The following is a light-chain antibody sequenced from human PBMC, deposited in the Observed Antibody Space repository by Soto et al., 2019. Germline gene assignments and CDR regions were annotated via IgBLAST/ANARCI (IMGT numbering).Light chain of an antibody. CDR1: QSVSSY. CDR3: QQRSNWPLLT. Sequence: EIVLTQSPATLSLSPGERATLSCRASQSVSSYLAWYQQKPGQAPRLLIYDASNRATGIPARFSGSGSGTDFTLTISRLEHEDFAVYYCQQRSNWPLLTFGGGTKVDI. J-gene: IGKJ4*01. V-gene: IGKV3-11*01. CDR2: DAS.